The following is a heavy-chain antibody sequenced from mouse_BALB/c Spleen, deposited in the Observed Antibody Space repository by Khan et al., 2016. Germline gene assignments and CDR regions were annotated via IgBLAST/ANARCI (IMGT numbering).Heavy chain of an antibody. D-gene: IGHD1-1*01. CDR1: GYSITSDYA. J-gene: IGHJ1*03. CDR2: IRYSGST. CDR3: ARFYYGSSYWYFDV. V-gene: IGHV3-2*02. Sequence: EVQLVETGPGLVKPSQSLSLTCTVTGYSITSDYAWNWIRQFPGNKLEWMGYIRYSGSTSYNPSLKSRISITRDTSKNQFFLQLNSVTTEDTATYYCARFYYGSSYWYFDVWGTGTTVTVSS.